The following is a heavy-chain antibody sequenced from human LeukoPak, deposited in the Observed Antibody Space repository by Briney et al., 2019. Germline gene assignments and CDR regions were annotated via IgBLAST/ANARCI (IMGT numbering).Heavy chain of an antibody. CDR2: ISSSSSYI. J-gene: IGHJ4*02. V-gene: IGHV3-21*01. D-gene: IGHD3-22*01. CDR3: ARDSTYYYDSSGYPPDY. Sequence: GGSLRLSCAASGFTVSSNYMSWVRQAPGKGLEWVSSISSSSSYIYYADSVKGRFTISRDNAKNSLYLQMNSLRAEDTAVYYCARDSTYYYDSSGYPPDYWGQGTLVTVSS. CDR1: GFTVSSNY.